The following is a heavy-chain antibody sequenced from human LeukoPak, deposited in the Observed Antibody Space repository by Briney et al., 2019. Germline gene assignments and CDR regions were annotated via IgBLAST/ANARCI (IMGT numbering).Heavy chain of an antibody. J-gene: IGHJ4*02. V-gene: IGHV1-2*02. CDR3: ARVVTAVVTPHSNYFDY. CDR1: GGTFSSYA. Sequence: ASVKVSCKASGGTFSSYAISWVRQAPGQGLEWMGWINPNSGGTNYAQKFQGRVTMTRDTSISTAYMELSRLRSDDTAVYYCARVVTAVVTPHSNYFDYWGQGTLVTVSS. CDR2: INPNSGGT. D-gene: IGHD4-23*01.